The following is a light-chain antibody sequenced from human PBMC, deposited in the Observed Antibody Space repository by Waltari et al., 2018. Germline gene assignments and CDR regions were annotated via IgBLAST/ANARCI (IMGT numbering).Light chain of an antibody. J-gene: IGKJ5*01. CDR1: QDISNF. Sequence: DIQITQSPSSLSASVGYRVTTTCRASQDISNFLAWFQQKPGEAPKSLIYSASTLQSGVPAKFSGSGSGTDFTLTISSLQPEDFATYYCQQYNSYPITFGQGTRLEIK. CDR3: QQYNSYPIT. CDR2: SAS. V-gene: IGKV1-16*02.